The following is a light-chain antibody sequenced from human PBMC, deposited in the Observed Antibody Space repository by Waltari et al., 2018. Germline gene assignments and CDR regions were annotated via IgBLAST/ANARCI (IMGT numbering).Light chain of an antibody. V-gene: IGLV1-40*01. CDR3: QSYDSGLSARV. Sequence: QSVLTQPPSVSGAPGQTVTISCTGGNANIGSGYDVHWYQCLPGIAPKLLIDDDNNRPSGVPDRFSGSKSGTPASLAITGLQAEDEADYYGQSYDSGLSARVFGGGTKLTVL. CDR2: DDN. J-gene: IGLJ3*02. CDR1: NANIGSGYD.